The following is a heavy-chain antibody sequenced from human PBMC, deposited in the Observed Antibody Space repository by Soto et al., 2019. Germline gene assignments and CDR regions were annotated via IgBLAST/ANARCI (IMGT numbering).Heavy chain of an antibody. V-gene: IGHV4-39*01. CDR1: GGSISSSSYY. Sequence: PSETLSLTCTVSGGSISSSSYYWGWIRQPPGKGLEWIGSIYYSGSTYYNPSLKSRVTISVDTSKNQFSLKLSSVTAADTAVYYCARLLTDYGDFNFDYWGQGTLVTAPQ. D-gene: IGHD4-17*01. CDR2: IYYSGST. J-gene: IGHJ4*02. CDR3: ARLLTDYGDFNFDY.